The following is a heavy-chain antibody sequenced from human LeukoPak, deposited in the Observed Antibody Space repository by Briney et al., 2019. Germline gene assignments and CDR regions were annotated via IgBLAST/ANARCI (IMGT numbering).Heavy chain of an antibody. CDR1: GFTFSSYG. CDR3: ASPRGYDILTGPFDY. J-gene: IGHJ4*02. D-gene: IGHD3-9*01. Sequence: GGSLRLSCAASGFTFSSYGMHWVRQAPGKGLEWVAAISYDGSNKYYADSVKGRFTISRDNSKNTLYLQMNSLRAEDTAVYYCASPRGYDILTGPFDYWGQGTLVTVSS. CDR2: ISYDGSNK. V-gene: IGHV3-30*03.